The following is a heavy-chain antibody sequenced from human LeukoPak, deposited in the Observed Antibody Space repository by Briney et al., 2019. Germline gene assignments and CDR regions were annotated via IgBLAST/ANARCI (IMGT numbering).Heavy chain of an antibody. J-gene: IGHJ6*02. CDR2: IYENGGTT. D-gene: IGHD6-13*01. CDR3: GKNIGPVGTYHYGADV. Sequence: GGSLRLSCVGSGFTFRSHAMSWVRQAPEKGLEFVSGIYENGGTTYYADSVKGRFTISRDNSKNTVNLQMNSLRDEDTAKYYCGKNIGPVGTYHYGADVWGQGTTVTVSS. V-gene: IGHV3-23*01. CDR1: GFTFRSHA.